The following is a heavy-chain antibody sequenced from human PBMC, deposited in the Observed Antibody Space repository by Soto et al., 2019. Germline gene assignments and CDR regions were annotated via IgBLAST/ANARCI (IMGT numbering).Heavy chain of an antibody. V-gene: IGHV4-59*01. CDR3: ARDRDEYFDY. Sequence: PSETLSLTCTVSGGYISSYYCSWIRQPPGKGLEWIGYIYYSGSTNYNPSLKSRVTISVDTSKNQFSLKLSSVTAADTAVYYCARDRDEYFDYWGQGTLVTVSS. D-gene: IGHD2-21*01. CDR1: GGYISSYY. CDR2: IYYSGST. J-gene: IGHJ4*02.